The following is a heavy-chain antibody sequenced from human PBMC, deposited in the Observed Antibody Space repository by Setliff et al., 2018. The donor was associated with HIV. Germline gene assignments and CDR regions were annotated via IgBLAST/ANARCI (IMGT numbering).Heavy chain of an antibody. V-gene: IGHV4-59*11. CDR1: GGSLSIHY. J-gene: IGHJ3*02. D-gene: IGHD6-6*01. Sequence: SETLSLTCTVSGGSLSIHYWNWIRQPPGKGLEWIGNIYYSGRTNYNPSLKSRVTMSVDPSKGQSSLKVTSVTAADTAVYYCVRDRRELVHAFDIWGQGTMVTVSS. CDR3: VRDRRELVHAFDI. CDR2: IYYSGRT.